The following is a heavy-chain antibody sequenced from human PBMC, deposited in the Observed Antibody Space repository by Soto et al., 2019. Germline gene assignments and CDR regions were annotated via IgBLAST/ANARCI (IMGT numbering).Heavy chain of an antibody. CDR2: SSNSGTFA. CDR3: ARSGDNYNLLDY. Sequence: GGSLRHSCAASGFTFNEYYMSWIRQAPGKGLEWISYSSNSGTFARYADSVKGRFSISRDNAKNSLYLQINSLRGDDTAIYYCARSGDNYNLLDYWGQGTPVTVSS. V-gene: IGHV3-11*06. J-gene: IGHJ4*02. CDR1: GFTFNEYY. D-gene: IGHD1-1*01.